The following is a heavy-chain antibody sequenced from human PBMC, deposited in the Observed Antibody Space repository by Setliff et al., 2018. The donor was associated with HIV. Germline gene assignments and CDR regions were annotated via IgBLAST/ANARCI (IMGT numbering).Heavy chain of an antibody. CDR1: GYTFTSYG. V-gene: IGHV1-18*01. D-gene: IGHD4-17*01. J-gene: IGHJ4*02. CDR3: ARCMGRPDVSDYGDYVDY. CDR2: ISAYNGNT. Sequence: ASVKVSCKASGYTFTSYGISWVRQAPGQGLEWMGWISAYNGNTNYAQKLQGRFTLTTDTSTSTAYMELRSLRSDDTAVYYCARCMGRPDVSDYGDYVDYWGQGTLVTVSS.